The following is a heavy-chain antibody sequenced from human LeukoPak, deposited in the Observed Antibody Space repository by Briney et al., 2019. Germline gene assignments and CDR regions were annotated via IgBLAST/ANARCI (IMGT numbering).Heavy chain of an antibody. D-gene: IGHD2-2*01. J-gene: IGHJ4*02. CDR1: GGTFSSYA. V-gene: IGHV1-69*04. CDR3: ARQYCSSTSCYLAVSLDY. Sequence: ASVKLSCKASGGTFSSYAISWVRQAPGQGLEWMGRIIPILGIANYAQKFQGRVTITADKSTSTAYMELSSLRSEDTAVYYCARQYCSSTSCYLAVSLDYWGQGTLVTVSS. CDR2: IIPILGIA.